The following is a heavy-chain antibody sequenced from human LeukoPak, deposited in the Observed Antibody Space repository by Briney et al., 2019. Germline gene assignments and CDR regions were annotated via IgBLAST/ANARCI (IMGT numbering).Heavy chain of an antibody. Sequence: EASVKVSCKASGGTFSSYAISWVRQAPGQGLEWMGGIIPIFGTANYAQKFQGRVTITADESTSTAYMELSSLRSEDTAVDYCAREGIAAAQGFDYWGQGTLVTVSS. CDR3: AREGIAAAQGFDY. J-gene: IGHJ4*02. CDR2: IIPIFGTA. D-gene: IGHD6-13*01. V-gene: IGHV1-69*13. CDR1: GGTFSSYA.